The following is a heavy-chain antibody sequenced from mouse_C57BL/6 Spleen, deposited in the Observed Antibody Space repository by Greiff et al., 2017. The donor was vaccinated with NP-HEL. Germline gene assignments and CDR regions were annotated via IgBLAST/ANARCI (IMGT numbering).Heavy chain of an antibody. D-gene: IGHD1-1*01. J-gene: IGHJ1*03. CDR3: ARDYYGSSYAWYFDV. CDR2: INPSSGYT. Sequence: QVQLKESGAELARPGASVKMSCKASGYTFTSYTMHWVKQRPGQGLEWIGYINPSSGYTKYNQKFKDKATLTVDKSSSTAYMQLSSLTSEDSAVYYCARDYYGSSYAWYFDVWGTGTTVTVSS. V-gene: IGHV1-4*01. CDR1: GYTFTSYT.